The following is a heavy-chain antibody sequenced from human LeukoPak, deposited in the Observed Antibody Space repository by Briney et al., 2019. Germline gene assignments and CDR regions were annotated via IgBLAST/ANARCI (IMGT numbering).Heavy chain of an antibody. Sequence: GASVKVSCKASGYTFSTYGISWLRQAPGQGLEWMGWISAYNGHTNYAQKFQGRVTMTTDTSTGTAYMELTSLTSDDTAVYYCARDKDLGAVAGTFDYWGQGTLVTVSS. J-gene: IGHJ4*02. CDR3: ARDKDLGAVAGTFDY. CDR1: GYTFSTYG. D-gene: IGHD6-19*01. CDR2: ISAYNGHT. V-gene: IGHV1-18*01.